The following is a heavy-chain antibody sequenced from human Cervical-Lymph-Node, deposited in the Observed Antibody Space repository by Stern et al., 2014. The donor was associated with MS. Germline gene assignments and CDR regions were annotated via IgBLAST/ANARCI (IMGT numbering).Heavy chain of an antibody. CDR3: ARSYTSGPYDY. CDR1: GFTFRGYS. V-gene: IGHV3-21*01. Sequence: EVQLGESGGGLVKPGGSLRLSCAASGFTFRGYSMNWVRQAPGKGLEWVSSIDTSGSYTYYADSVKGQFTISRDNAKNSLYLQMNSLRAEDTAVYFCARSYTSGPYDYWGQGTLVTASS. CDR2: IDTSGSYT. D-gene: IGHD6-19*01. J-gene: IGHJ4*02.